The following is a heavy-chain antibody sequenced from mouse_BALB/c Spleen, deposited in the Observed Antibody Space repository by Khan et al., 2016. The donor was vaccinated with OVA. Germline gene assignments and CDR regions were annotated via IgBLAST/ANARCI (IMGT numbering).Heavy chain of an antibody. CDR3: ARWNYRYEGYLDY. D-gene: IGHD2-14*01. Sequence: EVQLQESGPSLVKPSQTLSLTCSVTGDSITSGYWNWIRRFPGNKLEYMGYISYSDSTFYNPSLKSRISITRDKSKNQYYLQLNSGTTEDTATYDCARWNYRYEGYLDYWGQGTTLTVSS. CDR2: ISYSDST. V-gene: IGHV3-8*02. J-gene: IGHJ2*01. CDR1: GDSITSGY.